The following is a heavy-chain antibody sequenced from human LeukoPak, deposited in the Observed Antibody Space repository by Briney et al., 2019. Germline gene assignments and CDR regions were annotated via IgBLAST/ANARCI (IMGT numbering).Heavy chain of an antibody. CDR1: GGSISGSNYY. D-gene: IGHD3-22*01. CDR3: ATAYYDSSGPTYTYYFDY. Sequence: SETLSLTCTVSGGSISGSNYYWSWIRQHPGKGLEWIGYIYYSGSTYYNPSLKSRVTISVDTSKNQFSLKLSSVTAADTAVYYCATAYYDSSGPTYTYYFDYWGQGTLVTVSS. CDR2: IYYSGST. V-gene: IGHV4-31*03. J-gene: IGHJ4*02.